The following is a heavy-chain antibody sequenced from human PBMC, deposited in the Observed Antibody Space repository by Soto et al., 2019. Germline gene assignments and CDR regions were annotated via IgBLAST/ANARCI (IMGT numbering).Heavy chain of an antibody. Sequence: QVQLVQSGAEVKKPGASVKVSCKASGYTFTSYYMHWVRQAPGQGLEWMGIINPSGGSTSYAQKFQGRVTMTRDTSTSTVYMELSSLRSEDTAVYYCARDWFSLGIAVAGKLDYWGQGTLVTVSS. V-gene: IGHV1-46*01. J-gene: IGHJ4*02. CDR1: GYTFTSYY. CDR3: ARDWFSLGIAVAGKLDY. CDR2: INPSGGST. D-gene: IGHD6-19*01.